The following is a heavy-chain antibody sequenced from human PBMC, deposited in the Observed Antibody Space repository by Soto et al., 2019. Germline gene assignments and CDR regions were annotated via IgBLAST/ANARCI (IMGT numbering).Heavy chain of an antibody. CDR1: GYSFTSYW. CDR3: ARGEGTLYCRGGSCYPRANYGMDV. Sequence: CKGSGYSFTSYWLGWVRQMPGKGLEWMGIIYPGDSDTRYSPSFQGQVTISADKSISTAYLQWSSLKASDTAMYYCARGEGTLYCRGGSCYPRANYGMDVWGQGTTVTVSS. CDR2: IYPGDSDT. V-gene: IGHV5-51*01. D-gene: IGHD2-15*01. J-gene: IGHJ6*02.